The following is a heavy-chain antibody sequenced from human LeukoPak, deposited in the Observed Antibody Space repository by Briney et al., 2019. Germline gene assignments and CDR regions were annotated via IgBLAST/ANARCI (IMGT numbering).Heavy chain of an antibody. CDR3: VKMGTYYYDSSGSNY. J-gene: IGHJ4*02. Sequence: GGSLRLSCSASGFTFSSYAMHWVRQAPGKGLEYVSAINTNGGTTYYSDSVKGRFTISRDNSKNTLYLQMSSLRAEDTAVYYCVKMGTYYYDSSGSNYWGQGALVTVSS. CDR1: GFTFSSYA. D-gene: IGHD3-22*01. V-gene: IGHV3-64D*09. CDR2: INTNGGTT.